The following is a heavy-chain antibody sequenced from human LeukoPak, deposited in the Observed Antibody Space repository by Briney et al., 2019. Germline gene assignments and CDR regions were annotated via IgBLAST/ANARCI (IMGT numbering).Heavy chain of an antibody. CDR3: AREGEGDY. CDR2: IYYSGST. V-gene: IGHV4-34*01. J-gene: IGHJ4*02. D-gene: IGHD3-16*01. CDR1: GGSFSGYY. Sequence: SETLSLTCAVYGGSFSGYYWSWIRQPPGKGLEWIGSIYYSGSTYYNPSLKSRVTISVDTSKNQFSLKLSSVTAADTAVYYCAREGEGDYWGQGTLVTVSS.